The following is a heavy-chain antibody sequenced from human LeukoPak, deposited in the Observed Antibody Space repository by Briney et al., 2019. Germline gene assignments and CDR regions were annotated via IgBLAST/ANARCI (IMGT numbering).Heavy chain of an antibody. V-gene: IGHV3-48*03. J-gene: IGHJ4*02. Sequence: PGGSLRLSCAASGFTFSSYEMNWVRQAPGKGLEWVSYISSSGSTIYYADSVKGRFTISRDNAKNSLYLQMNSLRAEDTAVYYCARDSYSSGWYLVFGYWGQGTLVTVSS. CDR1: GFTFSSYE. CDR2: ISSSGSTI. CDR3: ARDSYSSGWYLVFGY. D-gene: IGHD6-19*01.